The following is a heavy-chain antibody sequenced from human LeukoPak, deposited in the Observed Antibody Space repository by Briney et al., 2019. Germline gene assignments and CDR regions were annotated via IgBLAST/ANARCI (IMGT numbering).Heavy chain of an antibody. CDR1: GGSISSVKYY. D-gene: IGHD1-26*01. CDR2: IYYNGNT. V-gene: IGHV4-39*07. CDR3: ARDLIGGAALDY. Sequence: SETLSLTCAVSGGSISSVKYYWGWIRQPPGKGLEWIGSIYYNGNTYYNPSLKSRVTISVDKSKNQFSLKLSSVTAAGTAVYYCARDLIGGAALDYWGQGTLVTVSS. J-gene: IGHJ4*02.